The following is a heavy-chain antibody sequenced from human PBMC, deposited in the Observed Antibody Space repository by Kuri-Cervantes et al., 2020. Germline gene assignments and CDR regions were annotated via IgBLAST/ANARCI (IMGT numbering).Heavy chain of an antibody. D-gene: IGHD3-10*01. J-gene: IGHJ3*02. CDR2: INADNGHT. Sequence: ASVKVSCKASGYTFTSYYMHWVRQAPGQGLEWMGWINADNGHTKYSQKFQGRLTITRDTSANTAYMELTSLRYEDAAVYYCARVWAGAGITLVPFDIWGQGTMVTVSS. CDR1: GYTFTSYY. CDR3: ARVWAGAGITLVPFDI. V-gene: IGHV1-3*01.